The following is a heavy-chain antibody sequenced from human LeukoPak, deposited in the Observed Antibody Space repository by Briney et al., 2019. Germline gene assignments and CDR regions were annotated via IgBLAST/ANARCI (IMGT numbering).Heavy chain of an antibody. CDR2: ISSDGGNT. V-gene: IGHV3-64D*06. Sequence: GGSLRLSCSAPGSTLSSYAMPWVRQAPGKGLEYVSSISSDGGNTYYGDSVKGRFTISRDNSRNTLHLQMSSLRVEDTAVYYCVKDSSAGSYFDYWGQGTLVTVSS. J-gene: IGHJ4*02. D-gene: IGHD2-15*01. CDR1: GSTLSSYA. CDR3: VKDSSAGSYFDY.